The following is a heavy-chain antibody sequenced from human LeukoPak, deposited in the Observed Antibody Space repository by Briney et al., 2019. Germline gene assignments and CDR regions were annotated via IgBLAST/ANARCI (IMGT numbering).Heavy chain of an antibody. J-gene: IGHJ4*02. CDR3: VKGPIAATDYYFDY. V-gene: IGHV3-33*06. CDR2: VWYDGDHK. D-gene: IGHD6-13*01. Sequence: GRSLRLSCAASGFTFRTYGMHWVRQAPGKGLEWVALVWYDGDHKYYADSVKGRFTISRDNSKNTLSLQMSSLRVEDTAVYYCVKGPIAATDYYFDYWGRGTLVTVSS. CDR1: GFTFRTYG.